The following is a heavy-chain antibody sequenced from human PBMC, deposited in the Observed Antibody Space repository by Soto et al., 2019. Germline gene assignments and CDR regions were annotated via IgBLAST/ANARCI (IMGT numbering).Heavy chain of an antibody. Sequence: SETLSLTCTVSGGSISSYYWSWIRQPPGKGLEWIGYIYYSGSTNYNPSLKSRVTISVDTSKNQFSLKLSSVTAADTAVYYCARGGVHYYYYMDFWGKGTTVTVSS. J-gene: IGHJ6*03. CDR2: IYYSGST. CDR1: GGSISSYY. D-gene: IGHD3-10*01. CDR3: ARGGVHYYYYMDF. V-gene: IGHV4-59*01.